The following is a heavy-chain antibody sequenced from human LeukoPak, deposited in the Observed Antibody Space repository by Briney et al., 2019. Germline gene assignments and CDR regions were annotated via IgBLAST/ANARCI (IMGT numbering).Heavy chain of an antibody. V-gene: IGHV1-3*01. CDR3: ARGSYFDWFDY. D-gene: IGHD3-9*01. CDR1: GYTFTSYA. J-gene: IGHJ4*02. Sequence: ASVKVSCKASGYTFTSYAMHCARQAPGQRLEWMGWINAGNGNTKYSQKFQGRVTITRDTSASTAYMELSSLRSEDTAVYYCARGSYFDWFDYWGQGTLVTVSS. CDR2: INAGNGNT.